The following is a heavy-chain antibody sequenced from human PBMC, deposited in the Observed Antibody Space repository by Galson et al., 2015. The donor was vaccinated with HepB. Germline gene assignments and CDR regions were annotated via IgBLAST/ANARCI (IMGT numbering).Heavy chain of an antibody. CDR3: ASSIAVAGTGLY. D-gene: IGHD6-19*01. V-gene: IGHV1-69*02. J-gene: IGHJ4*02. CDR1: GGTFSSYT. CDR2: IIPILGIA. Sequence: SVKVSCKASGGTFSSYTISWVRQAPGQGLEWMGRIIPILGIANYAQKFQGRVTITADKSTSTVYMELSSLRSEDTAVYYCASSIAVAGTGLYWGQGTLVTVSS.